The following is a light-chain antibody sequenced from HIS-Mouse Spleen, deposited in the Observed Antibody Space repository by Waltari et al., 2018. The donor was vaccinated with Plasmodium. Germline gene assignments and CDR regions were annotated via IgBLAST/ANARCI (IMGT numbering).Light chain of an antibody. CDR2: EES. Sequence: SYELTQPPSVSVSPGQTARITCSGDALPKKYAYWYQLKSGQAPVLVIYEESKRPAGIPDGFAGSSAGTMATLTISGAQVEDEADYYCYSTDSSGNHRVFGGGTKLTVL. J-gene: IGLJ3*02. CDR1: ALPKKY. CDR3: YSTDSSGNHRV. V-gene: IGLV3-10*01.